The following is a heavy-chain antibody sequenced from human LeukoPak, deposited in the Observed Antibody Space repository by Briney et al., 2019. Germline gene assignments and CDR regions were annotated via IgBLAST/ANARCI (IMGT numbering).Heavy chain of an antibody. CDR1: GGTFSSYA. D-gene: IGHD3-22*01. CDR2: IIPIFGTA. Sequence: GASVKVSCKASGGTFSSYAISWVRQAPGQGLEWMGGIIPIFGTANYAQKFQGRVTITTDESTSTAYMELSSLRSEDTAVYYCARGPYYYDSSGAFDIWGQGTMVTVSS. J-gene: IGHJ3*02. V-gene: IGHV1-69*05. CDR3: ARGPYYYDSSGAFDI.